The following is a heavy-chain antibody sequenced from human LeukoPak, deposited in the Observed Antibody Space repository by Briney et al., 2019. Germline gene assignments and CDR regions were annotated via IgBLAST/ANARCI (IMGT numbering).Heavy chain of an antibody. V-gene: IGHV3-7*01. CDR3: ARGPEPRLRYSYGHLFDY. D-gene: IGHD5-18*01. J-gene: IGHJ4*02. Sequence: HPGGSLRLSCAASGFTFSSYWMSWVRQAPGKGLEWVANIKQDGSGKYYVDSVKGRFTISRDNAKNSLYLQMNSLRAEDTAVYYCARGPEPRLRYSYGHLFDYWGQGTLVTVSS. CDR2: IKQDGSGK. CDR1: GFTFSSYW.